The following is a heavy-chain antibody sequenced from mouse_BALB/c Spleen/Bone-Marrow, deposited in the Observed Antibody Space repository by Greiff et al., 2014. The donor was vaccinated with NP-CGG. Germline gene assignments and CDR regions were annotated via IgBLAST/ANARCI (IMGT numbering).Heavy chain of an antibody. Sequence: QVQLQQSGAELVRPGTSVKVSCKGSGYAFTNYLIEWVKQRPGQGLEWIGVINSGSGGTKYNEKFKGKATVTADKSSSTAYMQLSSLTSDDSAVYFCARAITDAMDYWGQGTSVTVSS. J-gene: IGHJ4*01. CDR1: GYAFTNYL. CDR2: INSGSGGT. V-gene: IGHV1-54*01. D-gene: IGHD2-4*01. CDR3: ARAITDAMDY.